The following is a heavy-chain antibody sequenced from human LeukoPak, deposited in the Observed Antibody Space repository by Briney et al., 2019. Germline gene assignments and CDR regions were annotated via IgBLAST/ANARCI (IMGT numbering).Heavy chain of an antibody. CDR3: ARVTITFGGVIAPFDY. D-gene: IGHD3-16*02. Sequence: GASVKVSCKASGYTFTSYGISWVRQAPGQGLEWMGWIGAYNGNTNYAQKLQGRVTMTADTSTSTAYMELRSLRSDDTAVYYCARVTITFGGVIAPFDYWGQGTLVTVSS. V-gene: IGHV1-18*01. CDR1: GYTFTSYG. J-gene: IGHJ4*02. CDR2: IGAYNGNT.